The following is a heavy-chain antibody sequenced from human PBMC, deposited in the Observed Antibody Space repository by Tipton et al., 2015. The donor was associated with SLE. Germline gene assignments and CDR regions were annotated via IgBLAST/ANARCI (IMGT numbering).Heavy chain of an antibody. D-gene: IGHD4-17*01. CDR2: ISYDGSNK. V-gene: IGHV3-30-3*02. Sequence: SLRLSCAASGFTFSSYAMHWVRQAPGKGLEWVAVISYDGSNKYYADSVKGRFTISRDNSKNTLYLQMNSLRPEDTAVYYCAKERYGDYSFFDYWGQGTLVTVSS. CDR3: AKERYGDYSFFDY. CDR1: GFTFSSYA. J-gene: IGHJ4*02.